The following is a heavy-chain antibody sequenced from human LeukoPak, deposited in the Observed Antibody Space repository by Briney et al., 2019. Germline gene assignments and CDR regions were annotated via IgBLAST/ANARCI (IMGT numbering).Heavy chain of an antibody. CDR2: IYHSGST. D-gene: IGHD4-17*01. CDR3: ARVDGSGDYPY. J-gene: IGHJ4*02. Sequence: PSETLSLTCAVYGGSFSGYYWSWIRQPPGKGLEWIGSIYHSGSTYYNPSLKSRVTISVDTSKNQFSLKLSSVTAADTAVYYCARVDGSGDYPYWGQGTLVTVSS. CDR1: GGSFSGYY. V-gene: IGHV4-34*01.